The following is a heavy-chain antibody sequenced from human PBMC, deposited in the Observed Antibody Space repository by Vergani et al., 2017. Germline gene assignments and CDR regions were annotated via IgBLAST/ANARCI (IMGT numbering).Heavy chain of an antibody. CDR2: ISYDGTNK. Sequence: QVRLVESGGGVVQPGRSLRLSCAASGFSFTSYGMHWVRQPPGKGLEWVALISYDGTNKYYTNSVRGRFTISRDNSKSTLFLQMNNLRVEDTAVYYCARDLLPGTLLLLAYWGQGTLISVSS. V-gene: IGHV3-30*03. J-gene: IGHJ4*02. CDR1: GFSFTSYG. CDR3: ARDLLPGTLLLLAY. D-gene: IGHD1-7*01.